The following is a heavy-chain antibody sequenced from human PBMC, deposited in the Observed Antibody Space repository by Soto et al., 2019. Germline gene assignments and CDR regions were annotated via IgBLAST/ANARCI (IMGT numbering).Heavy chain of an antibody. Sequence: LRLSCEASGFTFSNAWMNWVRQGPGKGLEWLGRIKSKVDGGTADYVAATKGRFSISRDDLKNMLYLQMNSLKPDDTAVYYCTTLSYLYYDGMDVWGQGTTVTVSS. CDR3: TTLSYLYYDGMDV. D-gene: IGHD2-2*01. CDR1: GFTFSNAW. V-gene: IGHV3-15*01. J-gene: IGHJ6*02. CDR2: IKSKVDGGTA.